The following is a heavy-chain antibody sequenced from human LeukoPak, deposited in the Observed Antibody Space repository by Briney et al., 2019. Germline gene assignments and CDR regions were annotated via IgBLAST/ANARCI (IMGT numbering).Heavy chain of an antibody. V-gene: IGHV3-48*03. D-gene: IGHD4-17*01. CDR1: GFTFSSYE. Sequence: GGSLRLSCAASGFTFSSYEMNWVRQAPGKGLEWVSYISSSGSTIYYADSVKGRFTISRDNAKNSLYLQMNSLRAEDTAVYYCATSFYGDDVYWGQGTLVTVSS. CDR3: ATSFYGDDVY. J-gene: IGHJ4*02. CDR2: ISSSGSTI.